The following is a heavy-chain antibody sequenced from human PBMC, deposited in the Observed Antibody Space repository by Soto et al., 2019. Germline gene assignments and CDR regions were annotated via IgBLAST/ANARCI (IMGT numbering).Heavy chain of an antibody. J-gene: IGHJ6*02. CDR2: IWYDGSNK. Sequence: GGSLRLSCAASGFTFSSYGMHWVRQAPGKGLEWVAVIWYDGSNKYYADSVKGRFTISRDNSKNTLYLQMNSLRAEDTAVYYCARDSIVVVVAATRAHYYYYGMDVWGQGTTVTVSS. CDR3: ARDSIVVVVAATRAHYYYYGMDV. D-gene: IGHD2-15*01. V-gene: IGHV3-33*01. CDR1: GFTFSSYG.